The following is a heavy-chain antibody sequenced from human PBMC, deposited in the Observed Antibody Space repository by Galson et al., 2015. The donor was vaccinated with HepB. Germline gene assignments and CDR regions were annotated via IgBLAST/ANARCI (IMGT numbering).Heavy chain of an antibody. CDR3: AKGRYDFWSGYFRTSIGDY. Sequence: SLRLSCAASGFTFSNYAMNWVRQAPGKGLEWVSAISGSGGSTYYADSVKGRFTISRDNSKNTLYLQMNSLRAEDTAVYYCAKGRYDFWSGYFRTSIGDYWGQGTLVTVSS. CDR2: ISGSGGST. D-gene: IGHD3-3*01. CDR1: GFTFSNYA. J-gene: IGHJ4*02. V-gene: IGHV3-23*01.